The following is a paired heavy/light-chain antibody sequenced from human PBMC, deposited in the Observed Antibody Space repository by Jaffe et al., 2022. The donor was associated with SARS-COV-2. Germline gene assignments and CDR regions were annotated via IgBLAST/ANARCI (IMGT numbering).Heavy chain of an antibody. CDR2: IYYSGST. D-gene: IGHD2-15*01. CDR3: ARIGCSGDSCYYFDY. J-gene: IGHJ4*02. CDR1: GASISSAGYS. V-gene: IGHV4-31*03. Sequence: QVQLQESGPGLVKPSQTLSLTCTVSGASISSAGYSWSWIRQHPGKGLEWVGYIYYSGSTYCNPSLKSRVTISVDTSKNQFSLKLNSVTAADTAVYYCARIGCSGDSCYYFDYWGQGTLVTVSS.
Light chain of an antibody. Sequence: EIVLTQSPATLSLSPGERVTLSCRASQSVSSYLAWYQQKPGQAPRLLIYDASNRATGIPARFSGSGSGTDFTLTISSLEPEDFAVYYCQQRTNWLYTFGQGTKLEIK. J-gene: IGKJ2*01. CDR2: DAS. V-gene: IGKV3-11*01. CDR3: QQRTNWLYT. CDR1: QSVSSY.